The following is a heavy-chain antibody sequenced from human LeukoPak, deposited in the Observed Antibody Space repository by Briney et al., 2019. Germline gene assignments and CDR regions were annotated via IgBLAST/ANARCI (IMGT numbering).Heavy chain of an antibody. J-gene: IGHJ6*03. V-gene: IGHV4-34*01. CDR1: GGSFSGYY. D-gene: IGHD3-3*01. CDR2: INHSGST. CDR3: ARGLFDFWSGYYPNYYYYYYMDV. Sequence: LETLSLTCAVYGGSFSGYYWSWIRQPPGKGLEWIGEINHSGSTNYNPSLKSRVTISVDTSKNQFSLKLSSVTAADTAVYYCARGLFDFWSGYYPNYYYYYYMDVWGKGTTVTVSS.